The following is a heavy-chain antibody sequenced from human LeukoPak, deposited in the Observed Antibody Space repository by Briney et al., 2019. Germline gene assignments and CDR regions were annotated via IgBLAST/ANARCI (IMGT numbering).Heavy chain of an antibody. D-gene: IGHD3-3*01. CDR2: ISAYNGNT. CDR3: ARDSPHSYYDFWSGYFRSGFDYYYGMDV. J-gene: IGHJ6*02. CDR1: GYTFTSYG. Sequence: RASVKVSCKASGYTFTSYGISWVRQAPGQGLEWMGWISAYNGNTNYAQKLQGRVTMTTDTSTSTAYMELRSLRSDDTAVYYCARDSPHSYYDFWSGYFRSGFDYYYGMDVWGQGTTVTVSS. V-gene: IGHV1-18*01.